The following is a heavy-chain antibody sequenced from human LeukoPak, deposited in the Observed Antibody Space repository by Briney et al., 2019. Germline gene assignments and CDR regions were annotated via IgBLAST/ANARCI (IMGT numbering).Heavy chain of an antibody. CDR1: GYSISSGYY. CDR2: IYYSGNT. Sequence: SETLSLTCTVSGYSISSGYYWGWIRQSPGKGLEWIGSIYYSGNTNYNPSLKSRVTISVDTSKNQFSLKLSSVTAADTAVYYCARDQASGWYRWFDPWGQGTLVTVSS. J-gene: IGHJ5*02. CDR3: ARDQASGWYRWFDP. D-gene: IGHD6-19*01. V-gene: IGHV4-38-2*02.